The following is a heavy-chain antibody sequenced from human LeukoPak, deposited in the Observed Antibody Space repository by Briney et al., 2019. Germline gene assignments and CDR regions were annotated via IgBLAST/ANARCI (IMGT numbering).Heavy chain of an antibody. Sequence: GGSLRLSCAASGFTFNSYRMHRVRQAPRRGLEWVAVIPYDGSNKYYADSVKGRFTISRDNSKNTLYLQMNSLRAEDTAVYYCAKAGGTMVRGVISYFDYWGQGTLVTVSS. D-gene: IGHD3-10*01. V-gene: IGHV3-30*18. J-gene: IGHJ4*02. CDR2: IPYDGSNK. CDR1: GFTFNSYR. CDR3: AKAGGTMVRGVISYFDY.